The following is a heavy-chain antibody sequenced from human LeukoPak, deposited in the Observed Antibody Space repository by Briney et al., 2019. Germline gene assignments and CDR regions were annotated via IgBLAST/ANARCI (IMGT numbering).Heavy chain of an antibody. CDR1: GGSVSSHY. CDR2: IYYSGST. Sequence: SETLSLTCTVSGGSVSSHYWSWIRQPPGKGLEWIGYIYYSGSTNYNPSLKSRVTISVDTSKNQFSLKLSSVTAADTAVYYCARTAYYDSSGYSGTHFDYWGQGTLVTVSS. CDR3: ARTAYYDSSGYSGTHFDY. V-gene: IGHV4-59*02. D-gene: IGHD3-22*01. J-gene: IGHJ4*02.